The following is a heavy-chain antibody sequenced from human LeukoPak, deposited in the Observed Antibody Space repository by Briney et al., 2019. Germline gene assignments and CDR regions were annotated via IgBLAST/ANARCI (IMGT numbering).Heavy chain of an antibody. CDR2: IYYSGST. J-gene: IGHJ4*02. D-gene: IGHD6-19*01. V-gene: IGHV4-39*07. CDR1: GSSISSSSYY. Sequence: PSETLSLTCTVSGSSISSSSYYWGWIRQPPGKGLEWIGSIYYSGSTYYNPSLKSRVTISVDTSKNQFSLKLSSVTAADTAVYYCARVPWLVRAHSFDYWGQGTLVTVSS. CDR3: ARVPWLVRAHSFDY.